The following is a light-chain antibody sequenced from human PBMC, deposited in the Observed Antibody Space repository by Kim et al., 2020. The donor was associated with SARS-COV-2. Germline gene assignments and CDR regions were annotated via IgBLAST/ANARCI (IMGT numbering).Light chain of an antibody. CDR1: NNNIGDQG. CDR2: RSN. J-gene: IGLJ3*02. Sequence: RQTATLTCTGNNNNIGDQGAAWRRQHQGHPPKLLSYRSNNRPSGISERLSASRSGSTASLTITGLQPEDEADYYCSAWDSSLGTWVFGGGTQLTVL. V-gene: IGLV10-54*01. CDR3: SAWDSSLGTWV.